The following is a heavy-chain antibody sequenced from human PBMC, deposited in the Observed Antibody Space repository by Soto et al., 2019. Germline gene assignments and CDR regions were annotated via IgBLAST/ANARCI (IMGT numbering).Heavy chain of an antibody. CDR1: GGSISSSSYY. V-gene: IGHV4-39*01. D-gene: IGHD3-3*01. CDR3: ASQYYDFWSGYYLGMDV. CDR2: IYYSGST. J-gene: IGHJ6*02. Sequence: LSLTCTVSGGSISSSSYYWGWIRQPPGKGLEWIGSIYYSGSTYYNPSLKSRVTISVDTSKNQFSLKLSSVTAADTAVYYCASQYYDFWSGYYLGMDVWGRGTTVTVSS.